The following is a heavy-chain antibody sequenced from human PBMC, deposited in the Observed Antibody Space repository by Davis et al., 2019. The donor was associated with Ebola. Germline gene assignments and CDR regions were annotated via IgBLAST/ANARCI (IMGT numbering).Heavy chain of an antibody. CDR2: IDYSENT. Sequence: PSETLSLTCTVSGGSIRSTSYNWVWVRQPPGKGLEWIGSIDYSENTKYNPSLKSRVTISRDTSKNQFSLNLTSVSAADTAVYYCARATYYYGSGSLYYYYYGMDVWGQGTTVIVSS. V-gene: IGHV4-39*07. J-gene: IGHJ6*02. CDR3: ARATYYYGSGSLYYYYYGMDV. D-gene: IGHD3-10*01. CDR1: GGSIRSTSYN.